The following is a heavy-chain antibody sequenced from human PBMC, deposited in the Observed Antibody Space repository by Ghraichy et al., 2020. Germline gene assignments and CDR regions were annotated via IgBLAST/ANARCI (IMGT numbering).Heavy chain of an antibody. J-gene: IGHJ4*02. V-gene: IGHV1-69*13. CDR3: AREGSIGRIMYDY. Sequence: SVKVSCKASGGTFSSYAISWVRQAPGQGLEWMGGIIPIFGTANYAQKFQGRVTIIADESTSTAYMELSSLRSEDTAVYYCAREGSIGRIMYDYWGQGTLVTVSS. D-gene: IGHD3-16*01. CDR2: IIPIFGTA. CDR1: GGTFSSYA.